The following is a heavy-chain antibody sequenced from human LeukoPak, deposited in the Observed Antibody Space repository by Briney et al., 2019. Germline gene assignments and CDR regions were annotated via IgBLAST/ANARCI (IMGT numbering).Heavy chain of an antibody. D-gene: IGHD2-2*01. CDR3: ARDPFGSSSTGCYFEDWFDP. Sequence: PGGSLRLSCTASGFKFDDYDMSWVRQVPGKGLEWLSDICWYGDKTGYADSVRGRFAIARDNTKKSIYMQMISLRAEDTAVYYSARDPFGSSSTGCYFEDWFDPWGPGTLVTVSS. V-gene: IGHV3-20*04. CDR2: ICWYGDKT. CDR1: GFKFDDYD. J-gene: IGHJ5*02.